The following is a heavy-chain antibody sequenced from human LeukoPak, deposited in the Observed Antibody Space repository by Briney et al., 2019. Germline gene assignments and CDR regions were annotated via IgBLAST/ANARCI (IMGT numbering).Heavy chain of an antibody. CDR3: ASQTGYSYGLWYFDY. V-gene: IGHV1-69*04. J-gene: IGHJ4*02. CDR2: IIPILGIA. D-gene: IGHD5-18*01. Sequence: ASVKVSCKASGGTFSSHATSWVRQAPGQGLEWMGRIIPILGIANYAQKFHGRVTITADKSTSTAYMELSSLRSEDTAVYYCASQTGYSYGLWYFDYWGQGTLVTVSS. CDR1: GGTFSSHA.